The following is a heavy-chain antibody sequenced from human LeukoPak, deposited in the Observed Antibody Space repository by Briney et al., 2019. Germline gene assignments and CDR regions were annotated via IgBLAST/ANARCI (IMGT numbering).Heavy chain of an antibody. D-gene: IGHD3-3*01. J-gene: IGHJ5*02. V-gene: IGHV4-34*01. CDR2: INHSGST. CDR1: GGSFSGYY. Sequence: SETLSLTCAVYGGSFSGYYWSWIRQPPGKGLEWIGEINHSGSTNYNPSLKTRVTISVDTSKNQFSLKLSSVTAADTAVYYCARVRRNRDFWSGQGRWFDTWGQGTLVTVSS. CDR3: ARVRRNRDFWSGQGRWFDT.